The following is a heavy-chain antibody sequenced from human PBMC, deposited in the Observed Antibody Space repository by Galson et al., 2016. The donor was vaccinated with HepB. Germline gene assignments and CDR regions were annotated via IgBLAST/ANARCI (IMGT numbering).Heavy chain of an antibody. D-gene: IGHD1/OR15-1a*01. J-gene: IGHJ4*02. CDR1: GFTFSNYW. CDR3: ARDSRNNFGLKY. Sequence: SLRLSCAVSGFTFSNYWMSWVRQAPGKGLEWVANIKPDGSERYSVDSVKGRFTLSRENAKDTLYLQMNSLRAEHTAIYYCARDSRNNFGLKYCGQGTMVTVSS. CDR2: IKPDGSER. V-gene: IGHV3-7*01.